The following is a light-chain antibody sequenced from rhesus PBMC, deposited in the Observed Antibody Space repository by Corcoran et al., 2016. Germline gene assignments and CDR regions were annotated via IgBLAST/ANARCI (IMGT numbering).Light chain of an antibody. J-gene: IGKJ4*01. CDR3: MQGTPLLT. Sequence: DVVMTQSPLSLPITPGQPASIPCRSSQSLVHSDGKTYLNWLKQKPGQPPRRPIYQVSNRDSGVPDRFRGSGAGTDFTRKISRVEAEDVGVYYCMQGTPLLTFGGGTKVELK. CDR2: QVS. V-gene: IGKV2S8*01. CDR1: QSLVHSDGKTY.